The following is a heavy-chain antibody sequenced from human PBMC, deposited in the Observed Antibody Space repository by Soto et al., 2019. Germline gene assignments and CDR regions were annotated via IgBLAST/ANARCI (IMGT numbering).Heavy chain of an antibody. CDR3: AAQYSGSYRQRLDY. Sequence: GASVKVSCKASGFTFTSSAMQWVRQARGQRLEWIGWIVVGSGNTNYAQKFQERVTITRDMSTSTAYMELSSLRSEDTAVYYCAAQYSGSYRQRLDYWGQGTLVTVSS. CDR1: GFTFTSSA. CDR2: IVVGSGNT. D-gene: IGHD1-26*01. J-gene: IGHJ4*02. V-gene: IGHV1-58*02.